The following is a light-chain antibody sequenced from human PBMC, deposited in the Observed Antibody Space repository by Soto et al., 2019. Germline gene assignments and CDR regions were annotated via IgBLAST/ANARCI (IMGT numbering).Light chain of an antibody. CDR2: GAS. CDR1: QSVSSNN. J-gene: IGKJ3*01. CDR3: QQYGRSPFT. Sequence: EIVLTQSPGTLSLSPGERATLSCRASQSVSSNNLAWYHQRPGQAPRVVIYGASTSATGIPERFSGSGYGKDFTLNISRLEPEDFAVYYCQQYGRSPFTFGPGTKVDIK. V-gene: IGKV3-20*01.